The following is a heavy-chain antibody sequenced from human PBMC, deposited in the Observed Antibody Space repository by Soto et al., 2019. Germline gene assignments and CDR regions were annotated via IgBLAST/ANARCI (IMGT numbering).Heavy chain of an antibody. Sequence: SETLSLTCTVSGGSISSGDYYWSWIRQPPGKGLEWIGYIYYSGSTYYNPSLKSRVTISVDTSKNQFSLKLSSVTAADTAVYYCARQCSSSWYYFDYWGQGTLVTVSS. CDR1: GGSISSGDYY. CDR3: ARQCSSSWYYFDY. J-gene: IGHJ4*02. CDR2: IYYSGST. D-gene: IGHD6-13*01. V-gene: IGHV4-30-4*01.